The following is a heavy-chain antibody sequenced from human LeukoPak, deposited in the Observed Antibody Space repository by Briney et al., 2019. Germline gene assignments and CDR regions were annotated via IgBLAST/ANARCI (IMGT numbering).Heavy chain of an antibody. J-gene: IGHJ3*02. CDR1: GFTFSSYG. CDR3: ARELVPNAFDI. D-gene: IGHD6-13*01. V-gene: IGHV3-33*01. Sequence: PGRSLRLSCAASGFTFSSYGMHWVRQAPGKGLEWVAVIWYDGSNKYYADSVKGRFTISRDNSKNTLYLQMNSLRAEDTAVYYCARELVPNAFDIWGQGTMVTVSS. CDR2: IWYDGSNK.